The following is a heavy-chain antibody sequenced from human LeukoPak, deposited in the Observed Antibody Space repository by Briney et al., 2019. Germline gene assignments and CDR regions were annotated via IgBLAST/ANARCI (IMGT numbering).Heavy chain of an antibody. D-gene: IGHD4-17*01. Sequence: GGSLRLSCAASGFTFSSYSMNWVRQAPGKGLEWVSYISSSSTIYYADSVKGRFTISRDNAKNSLYLQMNSLRAEDTAVYYCARDEAYGDYGGAFDIWGQGTMVTVSS. V-gene: IGHV3-48*01. CDR1: GFTFSSYS. J-gene: IGHJ3*02. CDR2: ISSSSTI. CDR3: ARDEAYGDYGGAFDI.